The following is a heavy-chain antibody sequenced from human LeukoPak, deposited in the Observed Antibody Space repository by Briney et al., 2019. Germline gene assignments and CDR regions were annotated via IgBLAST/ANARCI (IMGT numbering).Heavy chain of an antibody. D-gene: IGHD2/OR15-2a*01. V-gene: IGHV4-34*01. J-gene: IGHJ4*02. CDR1: GGSFTAYY. Sequence: SETLSLTCAVYGGSFTAYYWSWIRQPPGKGLEWIGEINHSGGTNYNPCLKSRVTISVDTSKNQFSLKLSSVTAADTAIYYCARVDKNGGTTFNYWGQGTLVTVSS. CDR2: INHSGGT. CDR3: ARVDKNGGTTFNY.